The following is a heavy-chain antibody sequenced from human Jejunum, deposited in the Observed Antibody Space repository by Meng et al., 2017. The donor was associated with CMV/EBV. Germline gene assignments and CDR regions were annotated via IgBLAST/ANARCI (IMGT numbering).Heavy chain of an antibody. CDR1: GGFRSSDY. CDR3: ARDAYSYGLGWFDP. D-gene: IGHD5-18*01. V-gene: IGHV4-59*01. J-gene: IGHJ5*02. Sequence: GSGGFRSSDYWSWIRQPPGKGLEWIGYVYYSGSTKYNPSLKSRVSISVDTSKNQVSLKVNSVTAADTAVYYCARDAYSYGLGWFDPWGQGILVTVSS. CDR2: VYYSGST.